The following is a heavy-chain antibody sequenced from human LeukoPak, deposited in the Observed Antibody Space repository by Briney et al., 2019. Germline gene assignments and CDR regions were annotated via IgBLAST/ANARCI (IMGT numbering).Heavy chain of an antibody. V-gene: IGHV3-48*04. Sequence: GGSLRLSCAASGFTSSSYSMNWVRQAPGKGLEWVSYISSSSSTIYYADSVKGRFTISRDNAKNSLYLQMNSLRAEDAAVYYCARDTVIPGIAAAGTGVDYWGQGTLVTVSS. CDR3: ARDTVIPGIAAAGTGVDY. J-gene: IGHJ4*02. D-gene: IGHD6-13*01. CDR1: GFTSSSYS. CDR2: ISSSSSTI.